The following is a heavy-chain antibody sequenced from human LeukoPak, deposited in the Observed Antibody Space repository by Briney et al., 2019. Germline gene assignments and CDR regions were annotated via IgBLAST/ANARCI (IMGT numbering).Heavy chain of an antibody. Sequence: SETLSLACAVYGGSFSVYHWNWIRQPPGKGLEWIGEINLSGSTNYNPSLKSRVTISVDTSKNQFSLKLSSVTAADTAVYYCARGHESIKTFGEVIKSRTRWFDPWGQGTLVTVSS. V-gene: IGHV4-34*01. CDR3: ARGHESIKTFGEVIKSRTRWFDP. J-gene: IGHJ5*02. CDR2: INLSGST. CDR1: GGSFSVYH. D-gene: IGHD3-3*01.